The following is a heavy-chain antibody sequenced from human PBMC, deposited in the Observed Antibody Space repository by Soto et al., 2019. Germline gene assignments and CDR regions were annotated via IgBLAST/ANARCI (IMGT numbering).Heavy chain of an antibody. J-gene: IGHJ4*02. CDR3: VHRRTYCSGGSCYSSLFDY. CDR2: IYWDDDK. Sequence: QITLKESGPTLVKPTQSLTLTCTFSGFSLSTNGVGVGWIRQPPGKALDWLGLIYWDDDKRSSPSLSSRLTITKDTSKNQVVLTMTNMDPMDTATYYCVHRRTYCSGGSCYSSLFDYWGQGTLVTVSS. V-gene: IGHV2-5*02. CDR1: GFSLSTNGVG. D-gene: IGHD2-15*01.